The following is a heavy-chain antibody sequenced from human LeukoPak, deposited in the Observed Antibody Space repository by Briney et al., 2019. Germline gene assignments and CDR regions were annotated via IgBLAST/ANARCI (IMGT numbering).Heavy chain of an antibody. J-gene: IGHJ4*02. Sequence: GGSLRLSCAASGFTFSSYAMHWVRQAPGKGLEWVAVISYDGGNKYFADSVKGRFSISRDNSKNTLYLQMHSLRAEDTAAYYCARDPCGSYYYDRSGNCYFDYWGQGTLVTVSS. V-gene: IGHV3-30-3*01. CDR2: ISYDGGNK. D-gene: IGHD3-22*01. CDR1: GFTFSSYA. CDR3: ARDPCGSYYYDRSGNCYFDY.